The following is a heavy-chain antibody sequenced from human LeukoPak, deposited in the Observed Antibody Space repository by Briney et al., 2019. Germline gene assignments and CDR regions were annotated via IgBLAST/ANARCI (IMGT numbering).Heavy chain of an antibody. V-gene: IGHV5-51*01. CDR2: IYPGDSDT. CDR1: GYSFTSYW. J-gene: IGHJ6*03. CDR3: ARHEYKIGLRAPSIAARPPYYYYMDV. D-gene: IGHD6-6*01. Sequence: GESLKISCKGSGYSFTSYWIGWVRQMPGKGLEWMGIIYPGDSDTRYSPSFQGQVTISADKSISTAYLQWSSLKASDTAMYYCARHEYKIGLRAPSIAARPPYYYYMDVWGKGTTVTVSS.